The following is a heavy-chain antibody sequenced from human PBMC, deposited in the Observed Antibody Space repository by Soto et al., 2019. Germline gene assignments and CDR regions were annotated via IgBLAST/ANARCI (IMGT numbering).Heavy chain of an antibody. D-gene: IGHD6-19*01. Sequence: QVQLQQSGPGLVKPSQTLSLVCSISGDSVSSTRATWSWIRQSPSRGLEWLGRTYYRSKWYNDYAVSVKSRIAITPDTSKNQLSLHLSSVTPEDTALYFCARDGSGFHWYFDLWGRGTLVTVSS. CDR3: ARDGSGFHWYFDL. CDR2: TYYRSKWYN. J-gene: IGHJ2*01. V-gene: IGHV6-1*01. CDR1: GDSVSSTRAT.